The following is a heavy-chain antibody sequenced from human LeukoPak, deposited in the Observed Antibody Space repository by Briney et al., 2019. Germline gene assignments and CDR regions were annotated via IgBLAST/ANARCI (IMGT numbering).Heavy chain of an antibody. CDR3: AKSSGWDY. J-gene: IGHJ4*02. CDR1: GFTFSSYW. CDR2: ISSSSSYI. Sequence: GGSLRLSCAASGFTFSSYWMSWVRQAPGKGLEWVSSISSSSSYIYYADSVKGRFTISRDNAKNSLYLQMNSLRAEDTAVYYCAKSSGWDYWGQGTLVTVSS. V-gene: IGHV3-21*01. D-gene: IGHD6-19*01.